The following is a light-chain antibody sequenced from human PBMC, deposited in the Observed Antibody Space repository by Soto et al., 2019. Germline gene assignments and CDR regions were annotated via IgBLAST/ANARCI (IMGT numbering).Light chain of an antibody. CDR2: DAS. J-gene: IGKJ1*01. CDR1: QSISSW. Sequence: DIQMTQSPSTLSASVGDSATITCRASQSISSWLAWYQQRPGKAPKVLIYDASSLQSGVPSRFSGSGSGTEFTLTISSLQPDDFATYYCQQYNIYPWTFGQGTEVEIK. V-gene: IGKV1-5*01. CDR3: QQYNIYPWT.